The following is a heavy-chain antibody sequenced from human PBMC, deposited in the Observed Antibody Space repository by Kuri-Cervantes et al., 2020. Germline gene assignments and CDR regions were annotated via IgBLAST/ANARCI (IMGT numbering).Heavy chain of an antibody. V-gene: IGHV3-7*01. Sequence: GGSLRLSCAASGFTFSSYWMSWVRQAPGKGLEWVANIKQDGSEKYYVDSVKGRFTISRDNAKNSLYLQMNSLRAEDTAVYYCARGGPSSYYYDSSGYYRGVAFDIWGQGTMVTVSS. CDR3: ARGGPSSYYYDSSGYYRGVAFDI. CDR1: GFTFSSYW. D-gene: IGHD3-22*01. CDR2: IKQDGSEK. J-gene: IGHJ3*02.